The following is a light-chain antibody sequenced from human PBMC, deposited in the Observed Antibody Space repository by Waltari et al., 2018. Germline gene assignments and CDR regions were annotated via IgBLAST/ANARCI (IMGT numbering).Light chain of an antibody. V-gene: IGKV1-33*01. J-gene: IGKJ3*01. Sequence: DIQMTQSPSSLSASVGDRVTLPCQASQDISNHLCWFQQKPGKPPQLLIYDTATLEVGVPSRFRGSGSGTDFTFTISSLQPEDIATYYCQQYDNLFTFGPGTKVDLK. CDR1: QDISNH. CDR2: DTA. CDR3: QQYDNLFT.